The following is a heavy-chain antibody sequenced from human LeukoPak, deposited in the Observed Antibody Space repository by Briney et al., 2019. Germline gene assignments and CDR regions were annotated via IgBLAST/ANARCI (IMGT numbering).Heavy chain of an antibody. Sequence: SGGSLRLSCAASGFAFDDYAMHWVRQAPGKGLEWVSGISWNSGSIGYADSVQGRFTISRDDAKNSLYLQMNSLRAEDTALYYCAKDEAGFFNVFDIWGQGTLVTVSS. D-gene: IGHD3-3*01. V-gene: IGHV3-9*01. CDR2: ISWNSGSI. J-gene: IGHJ3*02. CDR3: AKDEAGFFNVFDI. CDR1: GFAFDDYA.